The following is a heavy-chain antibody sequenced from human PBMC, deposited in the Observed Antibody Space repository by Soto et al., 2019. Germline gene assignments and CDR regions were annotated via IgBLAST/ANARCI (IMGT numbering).Heavy chain of an antibody. CDR2: ISAYNGDT. V-gene: IGHV1-18*04. J-gene: IGHJ6*02. D-gene: IGHD4-17*01. CDR1: GYSFTTHG. CDR3: ARDPPFSGILRGTPLMDV. Sequence: GASVKVSCKASGYSFTTHGISWVRRAPGHGLEWMGWISAYNGDTHYVQRFQGRLTMTTATSTSTAYMELRSLTSDDTAVYYCARDPPFSGILRGTPLMDVWGQGTTVTVSS.